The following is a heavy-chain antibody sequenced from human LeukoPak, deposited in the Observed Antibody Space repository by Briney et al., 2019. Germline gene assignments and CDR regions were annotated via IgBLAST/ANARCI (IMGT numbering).Heavy chain of an antibody. V-gene: IGHV3-21*01. D-gene: IGHD6-19*01. J-gene: IGHJ4*02. CDR3: ARDFKSTYKYSSGWAAVGY. Sequence: PGGSLRLSCAASGFTFSSYSMNWVRQAPGKGLEWVSSISSSSSYIYYADSVKGRFTISRDNAKNSLYLQMNSLRAEDTAVYYCARDFKSTYKYSSGWAAVGYWGQGTLVTVSS. CDR2: ISSSSSYI. CDR1: GFTFSSYS.